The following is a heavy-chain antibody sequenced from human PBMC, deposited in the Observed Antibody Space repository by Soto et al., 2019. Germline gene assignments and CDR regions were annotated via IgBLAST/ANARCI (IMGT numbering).Heavy chain of an antibody. V-gene: IGHV4-61*01. CDR3: ARAYYYSSGRGRSMDV. CDR1: GGSVSSGRYY. J-gene: IGHJ6*02. CDR2: MFDSGST. Sequence: SETLSLTCTVSGGSVSSGRYYWSWIRQPPGKGLEWIGYMFDSGSTNYNPSLKSRVTIVVDTSKNQFSLKLSSVTAADTAVYYCARAYYYSSGRGRSMDVWGQGTTVTVSS. D-gene: IGHD3-10*01.